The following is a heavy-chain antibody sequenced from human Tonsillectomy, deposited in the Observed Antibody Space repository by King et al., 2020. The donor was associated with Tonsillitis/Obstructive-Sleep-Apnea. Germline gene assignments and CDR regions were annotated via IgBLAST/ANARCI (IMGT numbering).Heavy chain of an antibody. D-gene: IGHD1-26*01. V-gene: IGHV4-59*01. CDR1: GGSISNYY. CDR3: ARGRVGAPIAYYFYF. J-gene: IGHJ4*02. Sequence: QLQESGPGLVKPSETLSLTCTVSGGSISNYYWSWIRQPPGKGLEWIGYFSHSGGTNYNPSLKSRVTISVDTSKSQFSLKLSSVTAADTAVYYCARGRVGAPIAYYFYFWGQGTLVTVSS. CDR2: FSHSGGT.